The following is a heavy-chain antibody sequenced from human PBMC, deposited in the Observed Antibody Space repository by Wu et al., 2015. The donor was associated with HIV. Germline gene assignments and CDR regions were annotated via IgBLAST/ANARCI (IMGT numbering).Heavy chain of an antibody. J-gene: IGHJ4*02. CDR1: GYTFTNYG. D-gene: IGHD3-22*01. Sequence: QVQLVQSGAEVKKPGASVKVSCKASGYTFTNYGISWVRQAPGQGLEWMGWISAYNGNTNYAQKLQGRVTMTTDTSSNTAYMELRSLRSDDTAVYYCARDLHVWNSGYYYEDDYWGQGTLVTVSS. V-gene: IGHV1-18*01. CDR2: ISAYNGNT. CDR3: ARDLHVWNSGYYYEDDY.